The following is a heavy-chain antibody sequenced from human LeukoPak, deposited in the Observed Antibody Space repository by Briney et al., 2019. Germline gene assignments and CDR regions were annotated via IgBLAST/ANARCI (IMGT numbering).Heavy chain of an antibody. V-gene: IGHV4-30-2*01. CDR3: ARETVEEWLGRKSQCYFDY. J-gene: IGHJ4*02. Sequence: SQTLSLTCAVSGGSISSGGYSWSWIRQPPGKGLEWIGYIYHSGSTNYNPSLKSRVTISVDKSKNQFSLKLSSVTAADTAVYYCARETVEEWLGRKSQCYFDYWGQGTLVTVSS. D-gene: IGHD6-19*01. CDR2: IYHSGST. CDR1: GGSISSGGYS.